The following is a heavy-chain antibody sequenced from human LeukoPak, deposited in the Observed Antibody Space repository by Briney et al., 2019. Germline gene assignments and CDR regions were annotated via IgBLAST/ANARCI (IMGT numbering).Heavy chain of an antibody. CDR2: MNPNSGGT. CDR1: GYTFTGYY. Sequence: ASVRVSCKASGYTFTGYYMHWVRQAPGQGLEWMGWMNPNSGGTNYAQKFQGRVTMTRDTPISTAYMELSRLRSDDTAVYYCARDSSITMIVVVRRDAFDIWGQGTMVTVSS. D-gene: IGHD3-22*01. J-gene: IGHJ3*02. V-gene: IGHV1-2*02. CDR3: ARDSSITMIVVVRRDAFDI.